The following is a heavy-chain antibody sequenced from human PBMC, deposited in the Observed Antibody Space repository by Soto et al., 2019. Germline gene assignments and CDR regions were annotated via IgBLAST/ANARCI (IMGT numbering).Heavy chain of an antibody. V-gene: IGHV3-33*05. D-gene: IGHD3-16*01. CDR3: ARWGTTGGLDV. CDR2: TSYDGSNK. CDR1: GFTFRSYV. J-gene: IGHJ1*01. Sequence: VHLVESGGGVVQPGTSRRLSCVGSGFTFRSYVIHWVRQAPGKGLEWVALTSYDGSNKDYGDSVKGRFTISRDNSRNTVDLQMDSLRREDTALYYCARWGTTGGLDVWGQGTLVSVSS.